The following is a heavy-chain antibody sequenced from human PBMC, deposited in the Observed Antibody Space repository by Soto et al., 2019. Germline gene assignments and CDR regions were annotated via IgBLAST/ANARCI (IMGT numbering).Heavy chain of an antibody. CDR3: ARAYSSGWSGDFDY. Sequence: QVQLVQSGAEVKKPGSSVKVSCKSSGGTFSSYAINWVRQAPGQGLEWMGGIIPLFGVPNYAQKSQGRVTITAGDSTTTAYMELSSLRAEDTAVYYCARAYSSGWSGDFDYWDQGILVTVSS. CDR1: GGTFSSYA. V-gene: IGHV1-69*12. D-gene: IGHD6-19*01. J-gene: IGHJ4*02. CDR2: IIPLFGVP.